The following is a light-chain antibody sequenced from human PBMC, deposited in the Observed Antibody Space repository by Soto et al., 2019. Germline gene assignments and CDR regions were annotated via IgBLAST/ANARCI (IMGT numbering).Light chain of an antibody. CDR1: QSVSSRY. CDR3: QQYGSSPKLT. CDR2: GAS. V-gene: IGKV3-20*01. Sequence: IGLTQCRGILTLSPGERATLSCRASQSVSSRYLAWYQQKPGQAPRLLIYGASSRATGIPDRFSGSGSGTDFTLTISRLEPEDFAVYYCQQYGSSPKLTFGGGTKVDIK. J-gene: IGKJ4*01.